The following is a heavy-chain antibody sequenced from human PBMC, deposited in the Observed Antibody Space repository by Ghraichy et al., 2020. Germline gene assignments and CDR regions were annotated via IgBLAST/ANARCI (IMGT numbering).Heavy chain of an antibody. CDR2: IKSKTDGGTT. J-gene: IGHJ2*01. D-gene: IGHD6-19*01. CDR1: GFTFSNAW. V-gene: IGHV3-15*01. CDR3: TTDPFYGIAVAGTRGYFDL. Sequence: GGSLRLSCAASGFTFSNAWMSWVRQAPGKGLEWVGRIKSKTDGGTTDYAAPVKGRFTISRDDSKNTLYLQMNSLKTEDTAVYYCTTDPFYGIAVAGTRGYFDLWGRGTLVTVSS.